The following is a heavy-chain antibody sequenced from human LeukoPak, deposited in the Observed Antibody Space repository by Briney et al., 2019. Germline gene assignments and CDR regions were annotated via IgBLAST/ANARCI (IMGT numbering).Heavy chain of an antibody. V-gene: IGHV3-23*01. CDR2: ISGDGSST. CDR3: AKETRGSYSDY. Sequence: GGSLRLSCAASGFTFSSYAMTWVRQAPGKGLEWVSTISGDGSSTYYADSVKGRFTISRDNSNNILYLQMNSLKAEDTAVYYCAKETRGSYSDYWGQGTLVTVSS. CDR1: GFTFSSYA. J-gene: IGHJ4*02. D-gene: IGHD1-26*01.